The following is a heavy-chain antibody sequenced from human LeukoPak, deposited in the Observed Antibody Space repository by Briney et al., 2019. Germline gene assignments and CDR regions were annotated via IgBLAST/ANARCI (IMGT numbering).Heavy chain of an antibody. J-gene: IGHJ4*02. V-gene: IGHV3-48*01. CDR2: ISSSSINI. Sequence: GGSLRLSCAASGFTFSSYAMRWVRQAPGKGLEWVSYISSSSINIYYADSVKGRFTISRDNAKNSLYLQMNSLRAEDTAVYYCTRDIKSSHVSFDYWGQGTLVTVSS. CDR1: GFTFSSYA. CDR3: TRDIKSSHVSFDY. D-gene: IGHD6-13*01.